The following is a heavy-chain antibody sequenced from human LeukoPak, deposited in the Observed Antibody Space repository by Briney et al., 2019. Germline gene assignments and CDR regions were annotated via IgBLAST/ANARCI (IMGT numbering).Heavy chain of an antibody. Sequence: ASVTVSCKASGYTFTSYGISWVRQAPGQGLEWMGWISAYNGNTNYAQKLQGRVTMTTDTSTSTAYMELRSLRSDDTAVYYCARSRDYYGSGSSPPDYWGQGTLVTVSS. CDR1: GYTFTSYG. J-gene: IGHJ4*02. CDR3: ARSRDYYGSGSSPPDY. CDR2: ISAYNGNT. D-gene: IGHD3-10*01. V-gene: IGHV1-18*04.